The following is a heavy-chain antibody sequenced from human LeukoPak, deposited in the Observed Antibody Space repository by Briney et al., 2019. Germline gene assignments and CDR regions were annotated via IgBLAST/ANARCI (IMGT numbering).Heavy chain of an antibody. Sequence: GGSLRLSCAASGFTFSLHAMTWVRQAPGKGLEWVSRISGSGGRTYYADSVKGRFTISRDNSKNTLSLQMNSLRAEDTAVYYCAKGHYDTGTFGAFDIWGQGTMVTVSS. CDR2: ISGSGGRT. CDR3: AKGHYDTGTFGAFDI. J-gene: IGHJ3*02. CDR1: GFTFSLHA. V-gene: IGHV3-23*01. D-gene: IGHD3-22*01.